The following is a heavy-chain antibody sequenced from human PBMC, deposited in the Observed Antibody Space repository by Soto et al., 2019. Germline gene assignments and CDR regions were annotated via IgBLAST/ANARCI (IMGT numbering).Heavy chain of an antibody. CDR3: AGEMAVGGTEGAFDI. J-gene: IGHJ3*02. V-gene: IGHV1-2*04. CDR2: INPNSGGT. CDR1: GYTFTGYY. D-gene: IGHD6-19*01. Sequence: QVQLVQSGAEVKKPGASVKVSCKASGYTFTGYYMHWVRQAPGQGLEWMGWINPNSGGTNYAQKFQGWVTMTRGTSFSTAFMELSRLRSDVTAVYYCAGEMAVGGTEGAFDIWGQGTMVTVSS.